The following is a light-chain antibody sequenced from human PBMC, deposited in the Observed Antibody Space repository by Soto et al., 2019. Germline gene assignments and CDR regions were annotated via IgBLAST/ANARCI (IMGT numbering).Light chain of an antibody. CDR2: SNN. V-gene: IGLV1-44*01. CDR1: SSNIGSNT. Sequence: QSVLTQPPSASGTPGQRVTISCSGSSSNIGSNTVNWYQQLPGTAPKLLIYSNNHRPSGVPDRVSGSKSGTSASLASSGLQSEAEADYYCAAWDDSRNDNGFGTGTKVTVL. J-gene: IGLJ1*01. CDR3: AAWDDSRNDNG.